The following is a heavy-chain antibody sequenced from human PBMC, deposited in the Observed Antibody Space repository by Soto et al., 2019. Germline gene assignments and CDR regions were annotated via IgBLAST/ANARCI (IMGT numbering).Heavy chain of an antibody. V-gene: IGHV1-69*15. CDR3: AKDGGKDGYSGNWFDP. Sequence: QVQLVQSGAEVKKPGSSVKVSCKASGGTFSNYAITCVRQAPGQGLEWLGRVIPIFGSANYAHKFQGRLTITADESTTTAYMELSSLRPDATAVYYCAKDGGKDGYSGNWFDPWGQGTLVTVSS. D-gene: IGHD2-15*01. CDR2: VIPIFGSA. CDR1: GGTFSNYA. J-gene: IGHJ5*02.